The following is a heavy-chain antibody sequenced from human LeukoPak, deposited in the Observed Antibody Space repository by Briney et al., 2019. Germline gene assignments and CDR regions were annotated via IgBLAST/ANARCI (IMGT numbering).Heavy chain of an antibody. V-gene: IGHV3-74*01. CDR1: GFTFSNYW. CDR3: AREILAAGKTLTY. CDR2: INDDGSFT. Sequence: PGGSLRLSCAASGFTFSNYWMHWVRQVPGKGLVWVSRINDDGSFTTYADSVKGRFTISRDNAKNTLYLQMNSLRVEDTAVYYCAREILAAGKTLTYWGQGSLITVSS. J-gene: IGHJ4*02. D-gene: IGHD6-13*01.